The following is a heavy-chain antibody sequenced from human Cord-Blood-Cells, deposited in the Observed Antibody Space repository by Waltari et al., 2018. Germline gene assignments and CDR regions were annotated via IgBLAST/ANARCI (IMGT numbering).Heavy chain of an antibody. CDR1: GGSISSSSYY. J-gene: IGHJ4*02. V-gene: IGHV3-53*01. CDR2: IYSGGST. D-gene: IGHD3-10*01. CDR3: ARSRGAVRGVIDY. Sequence: LQLQESGPGLVKPSETLSLTCTVSGGSISSSSYYWGWIRQPPGKGLEWVSVIYSGGSTYYADSVKGRFTISRDNSKNTLYLQMNSLRAEDTAVYYCARSRGAVRGVIDYWGQGTLVTVSS.